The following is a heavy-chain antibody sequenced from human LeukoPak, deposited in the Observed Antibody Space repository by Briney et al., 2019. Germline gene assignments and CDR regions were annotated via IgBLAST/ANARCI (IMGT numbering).Heavy chain of an antibody. D-gene: IGHD6-13*01. Sequence: SETLSLTCTVSGGSISSNYWSWIRQPAGKGLEWIGRIYISGSTDYNPSLKSRVTMSVDTSKNQFSLELSSVAAADTAVYYCVRVAAAANWFDPWGQGTLVTVSS. CDR3: VRVAAAANWFDP. J-gene: IGHJ5*02. CDR1: GGSISSNY. V-gene: IGHV4-4*07. CDR2: IYISGST.